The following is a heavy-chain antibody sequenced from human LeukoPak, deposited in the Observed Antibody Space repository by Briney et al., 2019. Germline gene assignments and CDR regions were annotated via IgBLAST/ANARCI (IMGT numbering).Heavy chain of an antibody. CDR2: IIPIFGTA. CDR3: AKGGPTGSNYFDF. CDR1: GGTFSSYA. Sequence: GASVKVSCKASGGTFSSYAISWVRQAPGQGLEWMGGIIPIFGTANYAQKFQGRVTITADESTSTAYMELSSLRSEDTAVYYCAKGGPTGSNYFDFWGQGTLVTVSS. V-gene: IGHV1-69*13. J-gene: IGHJ4*02. D-gene: IGHD1-26*01.